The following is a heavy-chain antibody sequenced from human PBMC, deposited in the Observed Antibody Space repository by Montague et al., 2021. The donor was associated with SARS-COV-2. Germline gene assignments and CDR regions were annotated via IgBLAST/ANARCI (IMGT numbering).Heavy chain of an antibody. D-gene: IGHD3-16*01. J-gene: IGHJ3*02. CDR1: GYSITELP. CDR3: ATESAPGVGGVDIYAFEI. V-gene: IGHV1-24*01. CDR2: FDPEDGET. Sequence: SVKVSCKVSGYSITELPMHWVRQAHGKGLEWMGNFDPEDGETIYAQKFQGRVTMTEDTSTDTAYLELSNLRYEDTAVYFCATESAPGVGGVDIYAFEIWGQGTMVTVSS.